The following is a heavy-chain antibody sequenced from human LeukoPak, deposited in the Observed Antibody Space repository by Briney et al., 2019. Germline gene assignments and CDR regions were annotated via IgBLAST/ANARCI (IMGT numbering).Heavy chain of an antibody. V-gene: IGHV4-59*01. D-gene: IGHD2-2*01. CDR1: GVSSSSYY. CDR2: IYYSGST. CDR3: ARAAVPYYFDY. J-gene: IGHJ4*02. Sequence: SETLSLTCTVSGVSSSSYYWSWIRQAPGQGLEWIGYIYYSGSTNYNPSLKSRVTISVDTSKNQFSLKLSSVTAADTAVYYCARAAVPYYFDYWGQGTLVTVSS.